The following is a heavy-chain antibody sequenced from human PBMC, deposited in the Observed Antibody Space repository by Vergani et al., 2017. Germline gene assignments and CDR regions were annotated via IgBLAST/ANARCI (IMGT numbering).Heavy chain of an antibody. J-gene: IGHJ4*02. D-gene: IGHD1-1*01. CDR2: IYPADSDT. Sequence: EVELVQSGPEMRKPGESLKISCKGSEYSFGNYWIGWVRQLPGKGLEWMGIIYPADSDTRYSPSFQGRVTISADKSISTPFLPWDSLKASDTALYHCARHTTYTDSWGQGTLVTVSS. V-gene: IGHV5-51*01. CDR1: EYSFGNYW. CDR3: ARHTTYTDS.